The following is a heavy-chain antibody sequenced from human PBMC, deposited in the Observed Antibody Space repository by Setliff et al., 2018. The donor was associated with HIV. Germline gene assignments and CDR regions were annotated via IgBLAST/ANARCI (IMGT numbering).Heavy chain of an antibody. J-gene: IGHJ4*02. V-gene: IGHV4-4*09. CDR2: IYTSGST. CDR1: DDPINSFY. CDR3: ARTPEDYDQYFFDR. Sequence: PSETLSLTCTVSDDPINSFYWSWIRRPPGKGLEWIGYIYTSGSTNYNPSLEGRVTISVDTSKNQFSLKLSSVTAAVTAVYYCARTPEDYDQYFFDRWGQGTLVTVSS. D-gene: IGHD3-22*01.